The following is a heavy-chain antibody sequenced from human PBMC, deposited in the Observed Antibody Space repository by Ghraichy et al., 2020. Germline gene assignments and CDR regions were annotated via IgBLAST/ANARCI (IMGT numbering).Heavy chain of an antibody. J-gene: IGHJ6*02. D-gene: IGHD6-13*01. CDR1: GYTFTSYD. Sequence: SVKVSCKASGYTFTSYDINWVRQATGQGLEWMGWMNPNSGNTGYAQKFQGRVTMTRNTSISTAYMELSSLRSEDTAVYYCARGSSDSSSWYWYDYYGMDVWGQGTTVTVSS. CDR3: ARGSSDSSSWYWYDYYGMDV. CDR2: MNPNSGNT. V-gene: IGHV1-8*01.